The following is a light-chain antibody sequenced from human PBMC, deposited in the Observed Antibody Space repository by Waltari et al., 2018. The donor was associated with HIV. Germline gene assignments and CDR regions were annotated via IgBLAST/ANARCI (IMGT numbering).Light chain of an antibody. J-gene: IGLJ3*02. CDR1: SGSVSTSYY. V-gene: IGLV8-61*01. Sequence: QTVVTQEPSFSVSPGGTVTLTCGLSSGSVSTSYYPSWYQQTPGQTPRTLIDSTNTRSSGVPYRFSGSILGNKAALTITGAQADDESDYYCVLFMGNGIWVFGGGTKLTVL. CDR3: VLFMGNGIWV. CDR2: STN.